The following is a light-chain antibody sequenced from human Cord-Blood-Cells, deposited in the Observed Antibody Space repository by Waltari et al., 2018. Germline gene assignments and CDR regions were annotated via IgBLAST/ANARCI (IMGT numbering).Light chain of an antibody. V-gene: IGKV2-28*01. CDR1: QSLLHSNGYNY. CDR3: MQALQTPRT. CDR2: LGS. J-gene: IGKJ1*01. Sequence: DIVMTQSPLSLPVTPGEPASIPCRSSQSLLHSNGYNYLDWYLQKPGQSPQLLIYLGSNRASGVPDRFSGNGSGTDFTLKISRVEAEDVGVYYCMQALQTPRTFGQGTKVEIK.